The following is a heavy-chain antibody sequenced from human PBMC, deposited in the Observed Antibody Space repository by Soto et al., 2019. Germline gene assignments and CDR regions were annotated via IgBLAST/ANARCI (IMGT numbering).Heavy chain of an antibody. CDR1: GEPINRDTFY. D-gene: IGHD6-19*01. CDR2: MSYSGSA. V-gene: IGHV4-39*01. Sequence: LQLQESGPGLVQSSETLSLTCIVSGEPINRDTFYWGWIRQPPGKGLEWIGSMSYSGSAYYNPSLESRVTMSVDTSKNQFSLKLSSVTAADTGVYYCARPGSTSGWFYFDSWGQGFLVIVSS. J-gene: IGHJ4*02. CDR3: ARPGSTSGWFYFDS.